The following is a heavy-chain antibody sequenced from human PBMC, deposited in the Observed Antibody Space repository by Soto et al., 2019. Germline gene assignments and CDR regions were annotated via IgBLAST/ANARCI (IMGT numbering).Heavy chain of an antibody. CDR2: INPSGGST. CDR3: ARAAVAAARNHKCFDF. CDR1: GYTFTSYY. J-gene: IGHJ5*01. V-gene: IGHV1-46*01. Sequence: GASVKVSCKASGYTFTSYYMHWVRQAPGQGLGWMGIINPSGGSTSYAQKFQGRVTMTRDTSTSTVYMELSSLRSEDTAVYYCARAAVAAARNHKCFDFWAQRTLVTVSS. D-gene: IGHD6-13*01.